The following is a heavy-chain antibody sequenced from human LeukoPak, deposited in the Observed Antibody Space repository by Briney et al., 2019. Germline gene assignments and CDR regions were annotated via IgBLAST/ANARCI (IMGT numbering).Heavy chain of an antibody. Sequence: PSETLSLTCAVYGGSFSGYYWSWIRQPPGKGLEWIGEINHSGSTNYNPSLKSRVTISVDTSKNQFSLKLSSATAADTAVYYCARQRFRSGSSVFDYWGQGTLVTVSS. CDR3: ARQRFRSGSSVFDY. J-gene: IGHJ4*02. V-gene: IGHV4-34*01. CDR2: INHSGST. CDR1: GGSFSGYY. D-gene: IGHD3-10*01.